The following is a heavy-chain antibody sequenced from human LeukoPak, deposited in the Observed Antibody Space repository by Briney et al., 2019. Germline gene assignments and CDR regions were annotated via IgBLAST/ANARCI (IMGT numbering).Heavy chain of an antibody. CDR1: GFTFSNAW. CDR3: KPLTAANSFAY. J-gene: IGHJ4*02. CDR2: IKSKTDGGTT. D-gene: IGHD6-13*01. Sequence: GGSLRLSCAASGFTFSNAWMSWVRQAPGKGLDWVGRIKSKTDGGTTDYAAPVKGRFTISRDDSKNTLYLQMNSLKTEDTAVYYCKPLTAANSFAYWGQGTLVTVSS. V-gene: IGHV3-15*01.